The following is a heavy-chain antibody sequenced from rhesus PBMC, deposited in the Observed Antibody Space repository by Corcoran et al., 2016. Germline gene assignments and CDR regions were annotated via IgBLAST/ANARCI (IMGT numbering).Heavy chain of an antibody. J-gene: IGHJ3*01. CDR1: GAAIRSNY. Sequence: QVQVQESGPGLVKPSATLPLTCVVSGAAIRSNYWSWIRQPPGKGLEWIGYIYGGSGGSSYKPSLKRRVTMSKDTSKHQFALRLSSVTAADTAVYYCARTDSSGWDAFDFWGQGLRVTVSS. D-gene: IGHD6-31*01. CDR2: IYGGSGGS. CDR3: ARTDSSGWDAFDF. V-gene: IGHV4-147*01.